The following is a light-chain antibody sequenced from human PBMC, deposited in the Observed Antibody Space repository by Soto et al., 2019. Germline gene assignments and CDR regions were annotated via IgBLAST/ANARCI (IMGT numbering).Light chain of an antibody. CDR1: SSDVGGYNY. J-gene: IGLJ2*01. CDR2: DVS. Sequence: QSVLTQPRSVSGSPGQSVTISCTGTSSDVGGYNYVSWNQQHPGKAPKLMIYDVSKRPSGVPDRFSGSKSGNTASLTISGLQAEDEADYYCCSYAGSYMVFGGGTKLTVL. V-gene: IGLV2-11*01. CDR3: CSYAGSYMV.